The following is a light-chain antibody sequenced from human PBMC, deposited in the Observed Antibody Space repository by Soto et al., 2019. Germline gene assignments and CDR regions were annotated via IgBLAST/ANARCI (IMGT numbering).Light chain of an antibody. CDR1: SSDIGGYNY. V-gene: IGLV2-14*03. CDR2: DLS. Sequence: QSALTQPASVSGSPGQSITISCTGTSSDIGGYNYVSWYQQHPGKAPKLIIYDLSNRPSGVSNRFSGSKSGNTASLAISGLQAEDEADYYCSSYTSSKTLVFGGGTKLTVL. J-gene: IGLJ2*01. CDR3: SSYTSSKTLV.